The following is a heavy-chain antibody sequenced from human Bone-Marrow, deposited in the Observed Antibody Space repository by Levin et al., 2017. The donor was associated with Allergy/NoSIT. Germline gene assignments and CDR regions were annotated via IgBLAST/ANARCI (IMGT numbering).Heavy chain of an antibody. Sequence: PSETLSLTCAVSGGSITSSHWWSWVRQSPGKGLEWIGEIYRSDITNYNPSLESRVAISVDGSKNHFSLQLTSVTAADTAIYFCARAATLGTSSSYRDTFDVWGQGTVVTVSS. J-gene: IGHJ3*01. CDR1: GGSITSSHW. CDR3: ARAATLGTSSSYRDTFDV. CDR2: IYRSDIT. D-gene: IGHD6-13*01. V-gene: IGHV4-4*02.